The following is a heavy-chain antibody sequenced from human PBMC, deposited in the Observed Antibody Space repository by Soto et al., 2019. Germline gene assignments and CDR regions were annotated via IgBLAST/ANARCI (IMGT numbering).Heavy chain of an antibody. CDR2: INPIGGST. Sequence: QVQLVQSGAEVKNPGASVKGSGKASGYAFTSYYMHLVRQAPGQGLEWMGIINPIGGSTSYAQKFQGRVTMTRDTSTSTVYMELSSLRSEDTAVYYCALYGDYAEAAFDIWGQGTMVTVSS. J-gene: IGHJ3*02. D-gene: IGHD4-17*01. V-gene: IGHV1-46*01. CDR3: ALYGDYAEAAFDI. CDR1: GYAFTSYY.